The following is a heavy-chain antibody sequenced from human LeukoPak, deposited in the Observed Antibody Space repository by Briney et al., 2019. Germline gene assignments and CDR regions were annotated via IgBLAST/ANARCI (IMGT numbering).Heavy chain of an antibody. CDR1: GYTFSGHY. CDR2: INPNTGGT. J-gene: IGHJ4*02. D-gene: IGHD3-3*01. Sequence: ASVKVSCKASGYTFSGHYMHWVRQAPGQGLEWMGWINPNTGGTNYAKKFQGGVTMTRDTSISTVYMELRRLRSDDTAVYYCARDMYDFLSAAYYFDYWGQGALVTVSS. CDR3: ARDMYDFLSAAYYFDY. V-gene: IGHV1-2*02.